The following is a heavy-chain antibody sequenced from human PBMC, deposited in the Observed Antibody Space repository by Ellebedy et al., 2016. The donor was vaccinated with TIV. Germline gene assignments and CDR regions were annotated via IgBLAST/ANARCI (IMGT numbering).Heavy chain of an antibody. V-gene: IGHV1-18*01. CDR2: NSGYNGHT. J-gene: IGHJ3*01. D-gene: IGHD2-15*01. CDR3: AREEERYYSGGSCHDAFVL. Sequence: AASVKVSCKASGYTFPSSGLSWARPAPGKGLEWMGWNSGYNGHTNYAQKPQGRVTMTTDTSTSTGYMELRSLRSDDTAGYYCAREEERYYSGGSCHDAFVLWGQGTMVTVFS. CDR1: GYTFPSSG.